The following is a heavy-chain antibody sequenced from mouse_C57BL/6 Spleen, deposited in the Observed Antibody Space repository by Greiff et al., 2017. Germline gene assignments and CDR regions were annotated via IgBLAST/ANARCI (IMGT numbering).Heavy chain of an antibody. D-gene: IGHD2-1*01. J-gene: IGHJ2*01. Sequence: VQLQQSGPELVKPGASVKISCTASGYAFSSSWMNWVQQRPGKGLEWIGRIYPGDGDTNYNGKFKGKATLTADKSSSTAYMQLSSLTSEDSAVDFCARSQGNYEWYYFDYWGQGTTLTVSS. CDR2: IYPGDGDT. V-gene: IGHV1-82*01. CDR1: GYAFSSSW. CDR3: ARSQGNYEWYYFDY.